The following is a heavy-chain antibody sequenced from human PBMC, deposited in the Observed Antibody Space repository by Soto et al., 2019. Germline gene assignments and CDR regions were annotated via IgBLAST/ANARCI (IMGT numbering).Heavy chain of an antibody. CDR3: ARASKRVRFLDV. D-gene: IGHD3-3*01. CDR2: IWYDGSNK. J-gene: IGHJ6*02. CDR1: GFTFSSYG. Sequence: QVQLVESGGGVVQPGRSLRISCAASGFTFSSYGMHWVRQAPGKGLEWVAVIWYDGSNKYYADSVKGRFTISRDNSKNTLYLQMNSLRAEDTAVYYCARASKRVRFLDVWGQGTTVTVSS. V-gene: IGHV3-33*01.